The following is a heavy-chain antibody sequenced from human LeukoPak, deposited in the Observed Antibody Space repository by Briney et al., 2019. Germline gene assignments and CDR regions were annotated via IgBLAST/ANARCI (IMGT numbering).Heavy chain of an antibody. J-gene: IGHJ6*04. V-gene: IGHV3-21*01. CDR1: GFTFSAYS. CDR2: ISSSSSYI. Sequence: GGSLRLSCAASGFTFSAYSMNWVRQAPGKGLEWVSSISSSSSYIYYADSVKGRFTISRDNAKNSLYLQMNSLRAEDTAVYYCAELGITMIGGVWGKGTTVTISS. D-gene: IGHD3-10*02. CDR3: AELGITMIGGV.